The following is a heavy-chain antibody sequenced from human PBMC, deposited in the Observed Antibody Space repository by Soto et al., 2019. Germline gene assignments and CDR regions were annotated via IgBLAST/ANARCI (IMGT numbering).Heavy chain of an antibody. CDR2: IKSKTDGGTT. J-gene: IGHJ3*02. D-gene: IGHD3-10*01. CDR1: GFTFSNAW. Sequence: EVQLVESGGGLVKPGGSLRLSCAASGFTFSNAWMNWVRQAPGKGLEWVGRIKSKTDGGTTDYAAPVKGRFTISRDDSKNTLYLQMNSLKTEDTAVYYCTTDPPGALVWLVAFDIWGQGTMVTVSS. CDR3: TTDPPGALVWLVAFDI. V-gene: IGHV3-15*07.